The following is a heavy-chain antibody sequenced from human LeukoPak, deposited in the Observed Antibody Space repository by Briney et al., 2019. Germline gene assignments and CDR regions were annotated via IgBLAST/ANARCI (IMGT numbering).Heavy chain of an antibody. CDR3: ARDSTAFYYYYYYMDV. D-gene: IGHD4-11*01. CDR2: ISSSGSTI. V-gene: IGHV3-48*03. Sequence: GGSLRLSCAASGFTFSSYEMNWVRQAPGKGLEWVSYISSSGSTIYYADPVKGRFTISRDNAKNSLYLQMNSLRAEDTAVYYCARDSTAFYYYYYYMDVWGKGTTVTVFS. J-gene: IGHJ6*03. CDR1: GFTFSSYE.